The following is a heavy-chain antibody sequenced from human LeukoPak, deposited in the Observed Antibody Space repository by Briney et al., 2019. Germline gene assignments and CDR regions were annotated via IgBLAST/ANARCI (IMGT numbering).Heavy chain of an antibody. J-gene: IGHJ6*02. D-gene: IGHD3-3*01. V-gene: IGHV4-59*01. CDR1: GGSISSYY. Sequence: SETLSLTCTVSGGSISSYYWSWIRQPPGKGLEWIGYIYYSGSTNYNPSLKSRVTISVDTSKNQFSLKLSSVTAADTAVYYCARGSGYYNYYYYGMDVWGQGTTVTVSS. CDR3: ARGSGYYNYYYYGMDV. CDR2: IYYSGST.